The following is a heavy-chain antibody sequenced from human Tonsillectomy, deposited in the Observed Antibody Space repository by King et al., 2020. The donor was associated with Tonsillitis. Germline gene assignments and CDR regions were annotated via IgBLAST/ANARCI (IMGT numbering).Heavy chain of an antibody. V-gene: IGHV3-30*04. Sequence: QVQLVQSGGGVVQPGTSLRLSCVASGFTFSSYAMHWVRLVPGKGLQWVAVISYDGMNKYYADSVKGRFTISRDNSNTLFLQMNSLRADDTAVYSCARAYIAVADPLDYWGQGTLVTVSS. CDR1: GFTFSSYA. D-gene: IGHD6-19*01. CDR3: ARAYIAVADPLDY. J-gene: IGHJ4*02. CDR2: ISYDGMNK.